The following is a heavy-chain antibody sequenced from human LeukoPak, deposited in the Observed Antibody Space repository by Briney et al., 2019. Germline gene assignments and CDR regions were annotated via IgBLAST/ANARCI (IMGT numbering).Heavy chain of an antibody. V-gene: IGHV1-69*04. CDR3: ARDRTVGTFDY. D-gene: IGHD1-26*01. CDR2: IIPILGIA. J-gene: IGHJ4*02. Sequence: SVKVSCTASGGTFSSYAISWVRQAPGQGLEWMGRIIPILGIANYAQKFQGRVTITADKSTSTAYMELSSLRSEDTAVYYCARDRTVGTFDYWGQGTLVTVSS. CDR1: GGTFSSYA.